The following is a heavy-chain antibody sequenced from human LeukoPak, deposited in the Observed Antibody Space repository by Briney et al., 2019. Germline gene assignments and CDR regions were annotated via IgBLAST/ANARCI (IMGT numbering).Heavy chain of an antibody. D-gene: IGHD6-19*01. CDR2: IKRDGSEK. CDR1: GFTFNSYW. Sequence: PGGSLRLSCAASGFTFNSYWMNWVRQAPGKGLEWVANIKRDGSEKYYVDSVKGRFTISRDNAKNSLDLQMNSLRVEDTAVYYCARLGPASSGWPESFDYWGQGTLLTVSS. CDR3: ARLGPASSGWPESFDY. V-gene: IGHV3-7*03. J-gene: IGHJ4*02.